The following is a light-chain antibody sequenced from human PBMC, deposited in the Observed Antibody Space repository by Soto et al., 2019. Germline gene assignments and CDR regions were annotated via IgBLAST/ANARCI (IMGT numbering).Light chain of an antibody. V-gene: IGKV3-11*01. CDR3: QQHSNSLT. Sequence: EIVLTQSPATLSLSPGERATLSCRASQSISSYLAWYQQKPGQAPRLLIYDASNRATGIPARFSGSGSGTDFTLTISSLEPEDVAVYYCQQHSNSLTFGGGTKVEIK. CDR2: DAS. J-gene: IGKJ4*01. CDR1: QSISSY.